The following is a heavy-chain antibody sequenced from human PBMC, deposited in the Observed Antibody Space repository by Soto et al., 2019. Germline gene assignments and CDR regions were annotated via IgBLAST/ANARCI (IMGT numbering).Heavy chain of an antibody. V-gene: IGHV4-39*01. D-gene: IGHD4-17*01. CDR1: GCAISSSSYY. J-gene: IGHJ4*02. CDR3: ASGFPTVLTVDY. CDR2: IYYSGST. Sequence: PSDTLSLTFTVSGCAISSSSYYWCWILQPPGKGLEWIGSIYYSGSTYYNPSLKSRVTISVDTSKNQFSLKLSSVTAADTAVDYCASGFPTVLTVDYWGQGTLFTVSS.